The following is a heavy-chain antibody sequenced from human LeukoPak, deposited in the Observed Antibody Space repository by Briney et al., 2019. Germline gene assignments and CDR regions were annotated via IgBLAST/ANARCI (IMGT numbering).Heavy chain of an antibody. Sequence: ASVTVSCKTSGYTFTSYALNWVRQAPGQGLEWMGWINTSTGNPTYAQGFTGRFVFSLDTSVSTAYLQISSLKAEDTAVYYCARGRIAAAGNLIYWGQGTLVTVSS. D-gene: IGHD6-13*01. J-gene: IGHJ4*02. CDR2: INTSTGNP. CDR3: ARGRIAAAGNLIY. V-gene: IGHV7-4-1*02. CDR1: GYTFTSYA.